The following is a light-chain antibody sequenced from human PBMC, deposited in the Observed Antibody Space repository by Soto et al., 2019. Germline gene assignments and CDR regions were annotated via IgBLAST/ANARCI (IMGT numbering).Light chain of an antibody. J-gene: IGKJ1*01. CDR1: QGISNF. V-gene: IGKV1-27*01. Sequence: DIQMTQSPASLSASVGDRVTITCRASQGISNFLAWHQQKPGKVPKLLIYAASTLQSGVPSRFSGSGSGTDFTLTITSLQPVDVATYYCQKYNSAPWTFGQGTKVEIK. CDR3: QKYNSAPWT. CDR2: AAS.